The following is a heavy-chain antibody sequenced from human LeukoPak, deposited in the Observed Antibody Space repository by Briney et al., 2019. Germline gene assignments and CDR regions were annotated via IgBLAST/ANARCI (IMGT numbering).Heavy chain of an antibody. J-gene: IGHJ3*02. V-gene: IGHV3-13*01. D-gene: IGHD3-16*02. CDR1: GFTFSSYD. CDR2: IGTAGDT. CDR3: ATAYRYINAFVI. Sequence: GGSLRLSCAASGFTFSSYDMHWVRQATGKGLEWVSAIGTAGDTYYPGSVKGRFTISRENAKNSLYLQMNSLRAGDTAVYYCATAYRYINAFVIWGQGTMVTVSS.